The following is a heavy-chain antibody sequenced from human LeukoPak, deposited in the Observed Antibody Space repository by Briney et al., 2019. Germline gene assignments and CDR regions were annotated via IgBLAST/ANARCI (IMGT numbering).Heavy chain of an antibody. CDR1: GGSISSYY. D-gene: IGHD4-17*01. CDR3: ARGRGFYYGDDFDY. J-gene: IGHJ4*02. V-gene: IGHV4-59*01. Sequence: SETLSLTCTVSGGSISSYYWSWIRQPPGKGLEWIGYIYYSGSTNYNPSLKSRVTISVDTSKNQFSLKLSSVTAADTAVYYCARGRGFYYGDDFDYWGQGTLVTVSS. CDR2: IYYSGST.